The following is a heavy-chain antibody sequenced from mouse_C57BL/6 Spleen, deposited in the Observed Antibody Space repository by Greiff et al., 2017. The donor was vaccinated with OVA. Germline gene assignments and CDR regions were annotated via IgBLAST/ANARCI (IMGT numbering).Heavy chain of an antibody. Sequence: QVQLQQSGAELVRPGTSVKLSCKASGYTFTTYWIGWAKQRPGHGLEGIGDIYPGGGYTNYNEKFKGKATLTADKSSSTAYMQFSSLTSEDSAIYYCALTGTGVYYFDYWGQGTTLTVSS. CDR2: IYPGGGYT. V-gene: IGHV1-63*01. CDR1: GYTFTTYW. D-gene: IGHD4-1*01. J-gene: IGHJ2*01. CDR3: ALTGTGVYYFDY.